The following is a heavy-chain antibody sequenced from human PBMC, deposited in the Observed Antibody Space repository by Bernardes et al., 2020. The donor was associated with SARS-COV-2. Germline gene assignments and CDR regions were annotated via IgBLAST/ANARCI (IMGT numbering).Heavy chain of an antibody. J-gene: IGHJ6*02. CDR2: INPNSGAT. CDR3: ARDLENCSSSSCYMVYGMDV. Sequence: VKVSCKASGYTFTGYYMHWVRQAPGQGLEWMGWINPNSGATNYAQKFQGWVTMTRDTSISTVYMELSRLRSDDTAVYYCARDLENCSSSSCYMVYGMDVWGQGTTVTVSS. D-gene: IGHD2-2*02. V-gene: IGHV1-2*04. CDR1: GYTFTGYY.